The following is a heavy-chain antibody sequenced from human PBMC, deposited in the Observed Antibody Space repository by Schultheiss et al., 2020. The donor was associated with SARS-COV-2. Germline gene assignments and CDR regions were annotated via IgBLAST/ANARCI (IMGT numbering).Heavy chain of an antibody. CDR2: ISYDGSNK. CDR1: GFTFSSYA. CDR3: AKAYYDSSGYYYQYYFDY. J-gene: IGHJ4*02. V-gene: IGHV3-30*07. D-gene: IGHD3-22*01. Sequence: GGSLRLSCAASGFTFSSYAMSWVRQAPGKGLEWVAVISYDGSNKYYADSVKGRLTISRDNAKNSLYLQVNSLRAEDTAVYYCAKAYYDSSGYYYQYYFDYWGQGTLVTVSS.